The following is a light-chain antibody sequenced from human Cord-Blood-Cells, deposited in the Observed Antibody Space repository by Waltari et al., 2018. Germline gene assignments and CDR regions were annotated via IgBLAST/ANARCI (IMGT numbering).Light chain of an antibody. CDR2: AAS. V-gene: IGKV1-8*01. CDR1: QGISSY. CDR3: QQYYSYPVT. J-gene: IGKJ4*01. Sequence: AIRMTQSPSSFSASTGDRVTITCRASQGISSYLAWYQQKQGKAPKLLIYAASTLQSGVPSRVSGSGSGTDFTLTISCLQSEDFATYYCQQYYSYPVTFGGGTKVEIK.